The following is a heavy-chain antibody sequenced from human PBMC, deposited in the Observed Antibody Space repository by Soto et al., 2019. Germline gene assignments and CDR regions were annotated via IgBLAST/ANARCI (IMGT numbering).Heavy chain of an antibody. CDR2: IYTSGST. Sequence: SETLSLTCTVSGGSISSYYWSWIRQPAGKGLEWIGRIYTSGSTNYNPSLKSRVTMSVDTSKNQFSLKLRSVTAADTAVYYCARVHGSYVFEWFDPWGQGTLVTVSS. CDR1: GGSISSYY. D-gene: IGHD1-26*01. J-gene: IGHJ5*02. CDR3: ARVHGSYVFEWFDP. V-gene: IGHV4-4*07.